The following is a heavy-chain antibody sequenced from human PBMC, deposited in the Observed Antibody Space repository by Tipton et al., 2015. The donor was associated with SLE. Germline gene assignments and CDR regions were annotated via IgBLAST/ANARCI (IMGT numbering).Heavy chain of an antibody. D-gene: IGHD1-26*01. Sequence: SLRLSCVVSGIKFDDYAMHWVRQVPGKGLEWVSGMSWNSGSIGYGDFVKGRFTISRDNAKNSLYLQMNNLRAEDTALHYCAKDRGNGSFSYYYYMDVWGKGTTVTVSS. CDR1: GIKFDDYA. J-gene: IGHJ6*03. CDR2: MSWNSGSI. V-gene: IGHV3-9*01. CDR3: AKDRGNGSFSYYYYMDV.